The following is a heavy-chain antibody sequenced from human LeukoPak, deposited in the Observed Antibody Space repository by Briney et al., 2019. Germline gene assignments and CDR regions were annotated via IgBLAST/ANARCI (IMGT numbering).Heavy chain of an antibody. CDR2: ISGSGGST. D-gene: IGHD4-11*01. J-gene: IGHJ4*02. CDR1: GFTFSSYA. Sequence: PGGSLRLSCAASGFTFSSYAMSWVRQAPGKGLEWVSAISGSGGSTYYADSVKGRFTISRDNSKDTLYLQMNSLRAEDTAVYYCAKINDYSNYMDYWGQGTLVTVSS. V-gene: IGHV3-23*01. CDR3: AKINDYSNYMDY.